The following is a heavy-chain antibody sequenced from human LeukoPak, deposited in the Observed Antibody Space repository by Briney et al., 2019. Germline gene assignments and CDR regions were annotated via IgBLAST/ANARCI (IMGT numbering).Heavy chain of an antibody. J-gene: IGHJ4*02. CDR2: ITSSSSST. Sequence: GGSLRLSCAASGFTFSSLSMNWVRQAPGKGLEWISYITSSSSSTYYADSVKGRFTISRDNAKNSLYLQMNSLRAEDTAVYYCAKAQGYYDCWGQGTLVTVSS. CDR3: AKAQGYYDC. D-gene: IGHD3-22*01. CDR1: GFTFSSLS. V-gene: IGHV3-21*04.